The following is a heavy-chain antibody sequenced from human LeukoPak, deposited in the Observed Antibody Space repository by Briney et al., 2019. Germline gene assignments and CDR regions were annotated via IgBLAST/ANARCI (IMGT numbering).Heavy chain of an antibody. CDR1: EFTFSSYN. D-gene: IGHD3-10*02. Sequence: PGGSLRLSCAASEFTFSSYNMNWVRQAPGKGLEWVSSISRSGSTKYYADSVKGRFTISRDNAKNSLYLQMNSLRAEDTAVYYCAELGITMIGGVWGKGTTVTISS. CDR2: ISRSGSTK. V-gene: IGHV3-48*04. CDR3: AELGITMIGGV. J-gene: IGHJ6*04.